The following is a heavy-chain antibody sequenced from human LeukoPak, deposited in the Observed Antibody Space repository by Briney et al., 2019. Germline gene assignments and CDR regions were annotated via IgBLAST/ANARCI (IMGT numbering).Heavy chain of an antibody. V-gene: IGHV3-30*02. D-gene: IGHD5-12*01. J-gene: IGHJ5*02. CDR2: IWYDGSER. CDR1: GFTFGSYG. Sequence: GGSLRLSCAASGFTFGSYGMHWVRQAPGKGLEWVALIWYDGSERYYADSVKGRFTISRDDSKNTLSLQMNSLRAEDSSTYYCARDPSFSRGFNFVLSSWGQGTPVTVSS. CDR3: ARDPSFSRGFNFVLSS.